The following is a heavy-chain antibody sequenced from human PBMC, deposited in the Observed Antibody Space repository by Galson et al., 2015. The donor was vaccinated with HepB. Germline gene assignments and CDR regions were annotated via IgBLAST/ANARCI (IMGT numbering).Heavy chain of an antibody. CDR2: FDPEDGET. CDR1: GYTLTELS. V-gene: IGHV1-24*01. D-gene: IGHD3-3*02. Sequence: SVKVSCKVSGYTLTELSMHWVRQAPGKGLEWLGGFDPEDGETIYAQKFQGRVTMTEDTSTDTAYMELSSLRSEDTAVYYCATEGLADPYYFDYWGQGTLVTVSS. J-gene: IGHJ4*02. CDR3: ATEGLADPYYFDY.